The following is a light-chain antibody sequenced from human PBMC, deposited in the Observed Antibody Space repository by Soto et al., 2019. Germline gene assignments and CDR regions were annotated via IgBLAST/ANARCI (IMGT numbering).Light chain of an antibody. J-gene: IGKJ4*01. V-gene: IGKV3-20*01. CDR1: ESFSSYY. CDR3: QRYGSSVT. Sequence: EVVLTQSPGTLSLSPGDRVTLSCRASESFSSYYLAWYQQKPGQAPRPLIYGASSRAPGTPDRFSGSGSGTDFSLTISRLEPEDFAVYFCQRYGSSVTFGGGTKVDIK. CDR2: GAS.